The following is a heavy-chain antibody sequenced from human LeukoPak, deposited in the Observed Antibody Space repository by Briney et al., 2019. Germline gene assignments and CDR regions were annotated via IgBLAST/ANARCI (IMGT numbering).Heavy chain of an antibody. V-gene: IGHV3-23*01. CDR2: ISSSGGST. CDR3: AKLKRESAMVTYFDY. Sequence: PGGSLRLSCAASGFTFSSYAMSWVRQAPGKGLEWVSAISSSGGSTYYADSVKGRFTISRDNSKNTLYLQMNSLRAEDTAVYYCAKLKRESAMVTYFDYWGQGTLVTDSS. CDR1: GFTFSSYA. J-gene: IGHJ4*02. D-gene: IGHD5-18*01.